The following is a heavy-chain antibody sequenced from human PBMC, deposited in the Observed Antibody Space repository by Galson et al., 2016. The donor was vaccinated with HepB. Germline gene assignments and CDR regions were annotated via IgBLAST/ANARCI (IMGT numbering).Heavy chain of an antibody. V-gene: IGHV4-30-4*01. CDR2: IYYSGST. J-gene: IGHJ4*02. CDR3: ARTAWGYHGS. CDR1: GGSISSGDYY. D-gene: IGHD2-21*02. Sequence: LSLTCTVSGGSISSGDYYWSWIRLPPGKGLEWIGYIYYSGSTYYNPSLKSRVTISVDTSKNQFSLRLNSVTAADTAVYYCARTAWGYHGSWGQGTLVTVSS.